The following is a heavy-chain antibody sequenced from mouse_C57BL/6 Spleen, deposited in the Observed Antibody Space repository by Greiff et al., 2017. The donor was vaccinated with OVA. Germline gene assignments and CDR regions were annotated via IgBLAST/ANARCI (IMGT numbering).Heavy chain of an antibody. CDR2: IDPSDSYT. CDR1: GYTFTSYW. CDR3: ARSSAYYYGMDY. J-gene: IGHJ4*01. V-gene: IGHV1-59*01. Sequence: VQLQQSGAELVRPGTSVKLSCKASGYTFTSYWMHWVKQRPGQGLEWIGVIDPSDSYTNYNQKFKGKATLTVDTSSSTAYMQLSSLTSEDSAVYYCARSSAYYYGMDYWGQGTSVTVSS.